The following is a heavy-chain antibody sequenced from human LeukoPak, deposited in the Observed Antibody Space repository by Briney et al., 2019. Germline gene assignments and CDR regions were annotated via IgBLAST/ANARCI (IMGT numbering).Heavy chain of an antibody. D-gene: IGHD1-26*01. J-gene: IGHJ6*02. Sequence: SETLTLTCAVSGGSFSGYYWSWIRQPPGKGLEWIGEINHSGSTNYNPSLMSRVTISVDTSKNQFSLKLSSVTAADTAVYDYARGLVGATARRPLSYYYYGMDVWGQGTTVTVSS. CDR3: ARGLVGATARRPLSYYYYGMDV. CDR1: GGSFSGYY. V-gene: IGHV4-34*01. CDR2: INHSGST.